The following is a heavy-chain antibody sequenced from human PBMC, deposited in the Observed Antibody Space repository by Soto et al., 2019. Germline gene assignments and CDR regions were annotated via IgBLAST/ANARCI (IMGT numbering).Heavy chain of an antibody. CDR2: ISSSGTTM. V-gene: IGHV3-48*03. CDR3: VRFGGAAAGPGDY. Sequence: PGGSLRLSCVASEFTFSGYERNWVRQAPGKGLEWVSYISSSGTTMYYIDSVKGRFTISRDNGKKSLYLQMNRLRAEDTAVYYCVRFGGAAAGPGDYWGQGTLVTVSS. CDR1: EFTFSGYE. J-gene: IGHJ4*02. D-gene: IGHD6-13*01.